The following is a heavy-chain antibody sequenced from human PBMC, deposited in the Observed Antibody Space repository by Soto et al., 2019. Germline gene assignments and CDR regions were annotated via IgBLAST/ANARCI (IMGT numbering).Heavy chain of an antibody. CDR2: IWYDGSNK. CDR1: GFTFSSYG. Sequence: GGSLRLSCAASGFTFSSYGMHWVRQAPGKGLEWVAVIWYDGSNKYYADSVKGRFTISRDNSKNTLYLQMSSLRSEDTAVYYCARGSDYGAYNWFDPWGQGTLVTVSS. CDR3: ARGSDYGAYNWFDP. V-gene: IGHV3-33*01. D-gene: IGHD4-17*01. J-gene: IGHJ5*02.